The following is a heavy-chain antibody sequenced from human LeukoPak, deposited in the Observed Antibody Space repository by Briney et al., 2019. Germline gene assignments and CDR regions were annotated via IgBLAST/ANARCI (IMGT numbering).Heavy chain of an antibody. Sequence: GGSLRLSCAASGFTFSSYAMSWVRQAPGKGLEWVSGISGSGDSTYYADSVKGRFTISRDNSKNTLYLQMNSLRAEDTAVYYCAKDLRYYGSGSYYKGYYYMDVWGKGTTVTISS. J-gene: IGHJ6*03. CDR1: GFTFSSYA. V-gene: IGHV3-23*01. D-gene: IGHD3-10*01. CDR3: AKDLRYYGSGSYYKGYYYMDV. CDR2: ISGSGDST.